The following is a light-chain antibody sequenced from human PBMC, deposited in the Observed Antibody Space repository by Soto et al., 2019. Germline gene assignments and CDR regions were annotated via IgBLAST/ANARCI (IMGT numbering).Light chain of an antibody. J-gene: IGKJ5*01. CDR2: DAS. V-gene: IGKV3-11*01. CDR1: QSVSSY. Sequence: EIVLTQSPATLSLSPGERVTLSCRASQSVSSYLAWYQQKPGQAPRLLIYDASNRATGIPARFSGSGSGTDFTLTISSLEPEDFAAYYCQQRSNWPPITFGQGTRLEIK. CDR3: QQRSNWPPIT.